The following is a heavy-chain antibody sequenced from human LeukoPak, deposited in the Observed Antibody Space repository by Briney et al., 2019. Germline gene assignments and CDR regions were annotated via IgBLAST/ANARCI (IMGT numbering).Heavy chain of an antibody. Sequence: PAGGSLRLSCAASGFTFSSYWMSWVRQAPGKGLEWVANIKQDGSEKYYVDSVKGRFTISRDNAKNSLYLQMNSLRAEDTAVYYCARDLIGRRDTAMVGEYYYYGMDVWAKGPRSPSP. CDR1: GFTFSSYW. CDR3: ARDLIGRRDTAMVGEYYYYGMDV. D-gene: IGHD5-18*01. J-gene: IGHJ6*02. CDR2: IKQDGSEK. V-gene: IGHV3-7*05.